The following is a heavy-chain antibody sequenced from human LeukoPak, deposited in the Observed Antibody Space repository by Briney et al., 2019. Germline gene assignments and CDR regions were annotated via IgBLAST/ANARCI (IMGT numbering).Heavy chain of an antibody. CDR2: LYYSGST. D-gene: IGHD4-11*01. Sequence: PSETLSLTCTVSGGSISSYYWSWIRQPPGKGLEWIGYLYYSGSTNYNPSLKSRVTISVDTSKNQFSLKLSSVTAADTAVYYCARVSGSNYGPLNWLDPWGQGTLVTVSS. V-gene: IGHV4-59*01. CDR1: GGSISSYY. J-gene: IGHJ5*02. CDR3: ARVSGSNYGPLNWLDP.